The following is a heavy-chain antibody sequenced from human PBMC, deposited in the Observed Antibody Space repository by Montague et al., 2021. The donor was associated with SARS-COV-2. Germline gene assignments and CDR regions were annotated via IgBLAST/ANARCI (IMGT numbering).Heavy chain of an antibody. CDR3: ARRTYDILTGYDYGMDV. D-gene: IGHD3-9*01. Sequence: PALVKPTQTLTLTCTFSGFSLSTSGMCVSWIRQPPGKALEWLARIDWDDDKYYSTSLKTRLTISKDTSKNQVVLTMTNMDPVGTATYYCARRTYDILTGYDYGMDVWAKGPRSPSP. J-gene: IGHJ6*02. CDR2: IDWDDDK. V-gene: IGHV2-70*11. CDR1: GFSLSTSGMC.